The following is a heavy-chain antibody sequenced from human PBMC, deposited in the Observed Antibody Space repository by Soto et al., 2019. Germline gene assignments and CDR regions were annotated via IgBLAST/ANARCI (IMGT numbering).Heavy chain of an antibody. CDR1: GGSISSSRYY. CDR2: IYYSGST. J-gene: IGHJ4*02. Sequence: SETLSLTCTVSGGSISSSRYYWGWIRQPPGKGLEWIGRIYYSGSTYYNPSLKSRVTISVDTSKNQFSLKLTSVTVADTAVYYCATRDSGRLYWGQGTLVTVSS. V-gene: IGHV4-39*07. CDR3: ATRDSGRLY. D-gene: IGHD6-13*01.